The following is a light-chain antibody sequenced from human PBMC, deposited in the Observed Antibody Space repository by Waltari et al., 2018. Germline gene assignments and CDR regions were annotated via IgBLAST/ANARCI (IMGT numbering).Light chain of an antibody. J-gene: IGLJ3*02. V-gene: IGLV1-40*01. CDR1: RSNIGAGPA. CDR2: DND. Sequence: QSVLTQPPSVSGAPGQRVTISCTGSRSNIGAGPAVHWYQQFSGTAPKLLIFDNDNRPSGVPDRFSGSRSGTSAYLAITGLQTDDEADYFCQSYDSGQWVFGGGTKVTVL. CDR3: QSYDSGQWV.